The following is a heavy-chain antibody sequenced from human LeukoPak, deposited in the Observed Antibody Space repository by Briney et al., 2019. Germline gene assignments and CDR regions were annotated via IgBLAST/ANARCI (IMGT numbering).Heavy chain of an antibody. CDR3: ARDRIAAAGAHFDY. D-gene: IGHD6-13*01. CDR1: GGSISSGGYY. J-gene: IGHJ4*02. CDR2: IYYSGST. Sequence: PSETLSLTCTVSGGSISSGGYYWSWIRQHPGKGLEWIGYIYYSGSTYYNPSLKSRVTISVDTSKNQFSLKLSSVTGADTAVYYCARDRIAAAGAHFDYWGQGTLVTVSS. V-gene: IGHV4-31*03.